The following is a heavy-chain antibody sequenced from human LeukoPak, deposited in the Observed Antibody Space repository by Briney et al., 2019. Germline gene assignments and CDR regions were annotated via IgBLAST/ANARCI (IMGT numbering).Heavy chain of an antibody. CDR3: AKDTASSWWYFDL. CDR2: ISGSGGST. CDR1: GFTFSSYG. J-gene: IGHJ2*01. Sequence: PGGSLRLPCAASGFTFSSYGMSWVRQAPGKGLEWVSAISGSGGSTYYADSVKGRFTISRDNSKNTLYLQMNSLRAEDTAVYYCAKDTASSWWYFDLWGRGTLVTVSS. D-gene: IGHD5-18*01. V-gene: IGHV3-23*01.